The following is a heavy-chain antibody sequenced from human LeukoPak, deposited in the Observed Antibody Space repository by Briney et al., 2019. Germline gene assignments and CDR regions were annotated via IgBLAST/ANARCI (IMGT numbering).Heavy chain of an antibody. V-gene: IGHV1-46*01. CDR3: ARASRYEMGYYYYYGMDV. D-gene: IGHD5-12*01. J-gene: IGHJ6*02. CDR1: GYTFTSYY. Sequence: ASVKVSCKASGYTFTSYYMHWVRQAPGQGLEWMGIINPSGGSTSYAQKFQGRVTMTRDTSTSTVYMELNSLRSEDTAVYYCARASRYEMGYYYYYGMDVWGQGTTVTVSS. CDR2: INPSGGST.